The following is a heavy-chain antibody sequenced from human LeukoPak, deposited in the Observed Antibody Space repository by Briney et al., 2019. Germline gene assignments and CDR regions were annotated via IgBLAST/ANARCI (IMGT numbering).Heavy chain of an antibody. CDR2: IKSKIHGGTI. CDR1: GFTFDKAW. CDR3: TTDPLPDYDVEPWDGDFDY. J-gene: IGHJ4*02. Sequence: PGGSLRLSCAASGFTFDKAWMTWVRQAPGKGLEWVGRIKSKIHGGTIDYAAPVKGRFTISRDDSKNTLYLQMNSLKTEDTAVYYCTTDPLPDYDVEPWDGDFDYWGQGTLVTVSS. V-gene: IGHV3-15*01. D-gene: IGHD3-10*02.